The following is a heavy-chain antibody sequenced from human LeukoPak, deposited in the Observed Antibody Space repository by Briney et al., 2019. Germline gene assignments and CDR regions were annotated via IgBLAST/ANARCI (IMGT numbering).Heavy chain of an antibody. Sequence: GGSLRLSCVASGFPFSSYWMTWVRQAPGKGLGWVANIKQDGSKKSYVDSVKGRFTISRDNAKNSQYLQMNSLRAEDTAIYYCTRVGYIDEGIDYWGQGTLVTVSS. D-gene: IGHD5-24*01. CDR1: GFPFSSYW. CDR2: IKQDGSKK. V-gene: IGHV3-7*04. J-gene: IGHJ4*02. CDR3: TRVGYIDEGIDY.